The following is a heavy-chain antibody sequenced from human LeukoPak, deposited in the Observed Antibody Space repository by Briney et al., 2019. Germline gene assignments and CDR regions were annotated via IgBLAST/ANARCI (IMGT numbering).Heavy chain of an antibody. CDR2: ISGSGGST. V-gene: IGHV3-23*01. CDR3: AKDYGDNRNNWFDP. J-gene: IGHJ5*02. D-gene: IGHD4-17*01. Sequence: GGSLRLSCAASGFTFSSYAMSWVRQAPGKGLEWVSAISGSGGSTYYADSVKGRVTISRDNSKSTLYLQMNSLRAEDTAVYYCAKDYGDNRNNWFDPWGQGTLVAVSS. CDR1: GFTFSSYA.